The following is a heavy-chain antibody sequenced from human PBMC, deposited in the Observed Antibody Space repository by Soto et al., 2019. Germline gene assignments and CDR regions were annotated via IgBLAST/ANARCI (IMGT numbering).Heavy chain of an antibody. CDR2: IYYSGST. CDR3: ARGMGNWNGNYYYYYGMDV. J-gene: IGHJ6*02. Sequence: GILSLRCTVSGGSISSYYWSCIRHRTGKGLEWIGYIYYSGSTNYNPSLKSRVTISVDTSKNQFSLKLSSVTAADTAVYYCARGMGNWNGNYYYYYGMDVWAQRTRITFSS. V-gene: IGHV4-59*01. D-gene: IGHD1-20*01. CDR1: GGSISSYY.